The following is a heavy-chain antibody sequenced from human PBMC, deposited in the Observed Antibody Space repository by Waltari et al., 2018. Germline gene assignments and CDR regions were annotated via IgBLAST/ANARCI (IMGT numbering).Heavy chain of an antibody. Sequence: QVQLVQSGAEAKKPGASVTVSCQASGYTLTSSYMPCVRQAPGQGREWMVRINPNSGDTNYARKFQDRVTMTRDTSVNTAYMVVGRLTSDDTAVYFCARESAFSTSWYPGFDPWGQGTLVTVAS. CDR2: INPNSGDT. CDR1: GYTLTSSY. D-gene: IGHD2-2*01. J-gene: IGHJ5*02. V-gene: IGHV1-2*06. CDR3: ARESAFSTSWYPGFDP.